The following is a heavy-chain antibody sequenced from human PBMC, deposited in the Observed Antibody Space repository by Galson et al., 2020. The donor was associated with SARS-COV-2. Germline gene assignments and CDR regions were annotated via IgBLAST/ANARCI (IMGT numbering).Heavy chain of an antibody. Sequence: APVKVSCKASGYTFTSYGISWVRQAPGQGLEWMGWIIAYNGNTNYAQKLQGRVTMTTDTSTSTAYMELRSLRSDDTAVYYCARDGINDWSANYWGQGTLVTVSS. CDR1: GYTFTSYG. J-gene: IGHJ4*02. V-gene: IGHV1-18*01. D-gene: IGHD3-9*01. CDR3: ARDGINDWSANY. CDR2: IIAYNGNT.